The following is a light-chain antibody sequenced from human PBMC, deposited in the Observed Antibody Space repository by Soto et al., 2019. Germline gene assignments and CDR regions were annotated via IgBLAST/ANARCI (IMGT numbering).Light chain of an antibody. CDR3: QQSYSTPFT. CDR1: QRINRY. V-gene: IGKV1-39*01. CDR2: ATS. Sequence: DIQMTQSPSSLSASVGDIVTITCRASQRINRYLTWYQQKPGKAPKLLIYATSSLHSGVPSRFSGRGSGTDCTLTISSLQLEDFATYSCQQSYSTPFTFGPGTKVDI. J-gene: IGKJ3*01.